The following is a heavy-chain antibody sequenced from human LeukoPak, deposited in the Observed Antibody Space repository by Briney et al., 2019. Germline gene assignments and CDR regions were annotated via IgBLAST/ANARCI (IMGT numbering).Heavy chain of an antibody. V-gene: IGHV1-18*01. J-gene: IGHJ4*02. CDR3: ARDRVFVDTAIVSPIQYFDY. D-gene: IGHD5-18*01. CDR1: GYIFTSYG. Sequence: ASVKVSCKASGYIFTSYGISWVRQAPGQGLEWMGWISAYNGNTNYAQKFQGRVTMTTGTSTSTAYMELRSLRSDDTAVYYCARDRVFVDTAIVSPIQYFDYWGQGTLVTVSS. CDR2: ISAYNGNT.